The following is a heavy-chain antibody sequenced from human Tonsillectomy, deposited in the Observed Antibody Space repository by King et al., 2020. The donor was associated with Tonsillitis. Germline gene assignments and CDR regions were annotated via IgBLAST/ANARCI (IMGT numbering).Heavy chain of an antibody. D-gene: IGHD5-12*01. CDR1: GFIFSSYA. J-gene: IGHJ4*02. CDR2: IYSGGSST. V-gene: IGHV3-23*03. Sequence: VQLVESGGGLVQPGGSLRLSCAASGFIFSSYAMSWVRQAPGKGLEWVSVIYSGGSSTYYADSVKGRFTISRDNSKNTLYLQMNSLRAEDTAVYFCAEGVGYSGYGNFDYWGQGTLVTVSS. CDR3: AEGVGYSGYGNFDY.